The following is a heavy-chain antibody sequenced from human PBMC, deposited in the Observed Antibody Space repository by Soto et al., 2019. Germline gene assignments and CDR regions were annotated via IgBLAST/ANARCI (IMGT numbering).Heavy chain of an antibody. CDR2: INPYSDDT. CDR1: GYTNTGYY. J-gene: IGHJ4*02. Sequence: ASVKVSCKTPGYTNTGYYIHWVLQAPGQVLEWMGWINPYSDDTYYAQKFRGWVTMTRDTSISTAYMELTRLKSDDTAIYYCAKDSTDTLPTFFNSWGQGTLVTVSS. CDR3: AKDSTDTLPTFFNS. D-gene: IGHD5-18*01. V-gene: IGHV1-2*04.